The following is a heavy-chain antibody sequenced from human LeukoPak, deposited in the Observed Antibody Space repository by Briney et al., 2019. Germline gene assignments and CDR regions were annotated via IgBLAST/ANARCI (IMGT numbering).Heavy chain of an antibody. D-gene: IGHD2-2*01. Sequence: GASVKVSCKSSGYTFTTYGINWVRQAPGQGLEWMGWISAYNDDTNYAQKFRGRVTMTTETSTSTAYMELRSLRSDDTAVYYCARRSQLPLSRFDPWGQGTLVTVSS. CDR2: ISAYNDDT. CDR3: ARRSQLPLSRFDP. J-gene: IGHJ5*02. V-gene: IGHV1-18*01. CDR1: GYTFTTYG.